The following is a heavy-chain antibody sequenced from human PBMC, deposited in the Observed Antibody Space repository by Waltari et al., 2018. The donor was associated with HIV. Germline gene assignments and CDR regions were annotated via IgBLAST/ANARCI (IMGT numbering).Heavy chain of an antibody. Sequence: QLQLQESGPGLVKPSETLSLTCTVSGGPLSSSSYYWGWIRQPPGKGLGWIGSIYYRGSTYYNPSLKSRVTISVDTSKNQFSLKLSSVTAADTAVYYCARHGGGRSYYAGFFDYWGQGTLVTVSS. V-gene: IGHV4-39*01. D-gene: IGHD1-26*01. CDR2: IYYRGST. CDR3: ARHGGGRSYYAGFFDY. CDR1: GGPLSSSSYY. J-gene: IGHJ4*02.